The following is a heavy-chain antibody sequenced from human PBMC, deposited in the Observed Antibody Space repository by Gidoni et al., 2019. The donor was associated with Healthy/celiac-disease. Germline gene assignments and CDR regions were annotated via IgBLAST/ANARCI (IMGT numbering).Heavy chain of an antibody. CDR2: IWYDGSNK. CDR1: GFTFSSYG. V-gene: IGHV3-33*01. Sequence: QVQLVESGGGVVQPGRSLRRSCAASGFTFSSYGMHWVRQAPGKGLEWVAVIWYDGSNKYYADSVKGRFTISRDNSKNTLYLQMNSLRAEDTAVYYCARGVIGVNYYGSGSILDYWGQGTLVTVSS. D-gene: IGHD3-10*01. J-gene: IGHJ4*02. CDR3: ARGVIGVNYYGSGSILDY.